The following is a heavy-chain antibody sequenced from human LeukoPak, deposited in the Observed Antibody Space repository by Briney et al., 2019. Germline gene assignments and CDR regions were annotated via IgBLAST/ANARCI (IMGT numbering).Heavy chain of an antibody. Sequence: QSGGSLRLSCAASGFIFTHYDMHWVRQAPGKGLEWVSYISSSGSTIYYADSVKGRFTISRDNAKNSLYLQMNSLRAEDTAVYYCAREVYDILTGYFEAYDYWGQGTLVTVSS. CDR1: GFIFTHYD. CDR2: ISSSGSTI. CDR3: AREVYDILTGYFEAYDY. J-gene: IGHJ4*02. D-gene: IGHD3-9*01. V-gene: IGHV3-48*03.